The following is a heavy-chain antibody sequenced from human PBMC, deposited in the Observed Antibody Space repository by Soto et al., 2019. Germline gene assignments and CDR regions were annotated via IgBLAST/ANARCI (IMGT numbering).Heavy chain of an antibody. CDR2: IWYDGSNK. J-gene: IGHJ5*02. D-gene: IGHD2-15*01. CDR1: GFTFSSYG. Sequence: GSLRLSCAASGFTFSSYGMHWVRQAPGKGLEWVAVIWYDGSNKYYADSVKGRFTISRDNSKNTLYLQMNSLRAEDTAVYYCARETPYCSGGSCYGWFDPWGQGTLVTVSS. CDR3: ARETPYCSGGSCYGWFDP. V-gene: IGHV3-33*01.